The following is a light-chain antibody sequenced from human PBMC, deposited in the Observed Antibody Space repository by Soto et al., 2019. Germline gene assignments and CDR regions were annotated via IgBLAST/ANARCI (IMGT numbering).Light chain of an antibody. CDR1: QSVTSN. CDR2: DAS. Sequence: EIVMTQSPATLSVSPGERATVSCRASQSVTSNFAWYQQKPGQAPRLLIYDASTRATGIPARFSGSGSGTEFTLTISSLQSEDFAVYYCQQYNNWPPWTFGRGTKVDI. J-gene: IGKJ1*01. V-gene: IGKV3-15*01. CDR3: QQYNNWPPWT.